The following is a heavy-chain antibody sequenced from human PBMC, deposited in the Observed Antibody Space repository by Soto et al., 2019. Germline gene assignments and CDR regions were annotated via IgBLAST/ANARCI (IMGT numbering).Heavy chain of an antibody. CDR2: IDTTGGT. D-gene: IGHD2-8*02. V-gene: IGHV3-13*04. J-gene: IGHJ2*01. CDR3: ARELAVPGYWYFDL. Sequence: EVQLVESGGGLVQPGGSLRLSCEASGFTFSGHDMHWVRQPTGGTPEWVSGIDTTGGTYYPGSVKGRFTISRENAKNSLYLQMNSLRVGDTAVYYCARELAVPGYWYFDLWGRGTLVTVSS. CDR1: GFTFSGHD.